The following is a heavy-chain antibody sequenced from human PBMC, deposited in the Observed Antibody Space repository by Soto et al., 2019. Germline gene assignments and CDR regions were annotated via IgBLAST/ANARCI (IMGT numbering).Heavy chain of an antibody. J-gene: IGHJ5*02. CDR3: AKAQYCGGDCYITSHWFDP. CDR2: ISGGGGRT. D-gene: IGHD2-21*02. Sequence: EVQLLESGGGLVQPGGSLRLSCAASGFTFSSYAMSWVRQAPGKGLEWVSVISGGGGRTYYADSVKGRFTISRDNSKNTLYLQMNSLRAEDTAVYYCAKAQYCGGDCYITSHWFDPWGQGTLVTVSS. CDR1: GFTFSSYA. V-gene: IGHV3-23*01.